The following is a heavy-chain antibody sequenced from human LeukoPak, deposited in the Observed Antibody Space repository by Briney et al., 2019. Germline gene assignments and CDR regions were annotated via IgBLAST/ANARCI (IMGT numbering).Heavy chain of an antibody. Sequence: AASVKVSCKVSGYTLTELSMHWVRQAPGKGLEWMGGFDPEDGETIYAQKFQGRVTMTEDTSTDTAYMELSSLRSEDTAVYYCATVAYDSFTRSPTVGAFDIWGQGTMVTVSS. V-gene: IGHV1-24*01. CDR2: FDPEDGET. CDR1: GYTLTELS. J-gene: IGHJ3*02. D-gene: IGHD3-22*01. CDR3: ATVAYDSFTRSPTVGAFDI.